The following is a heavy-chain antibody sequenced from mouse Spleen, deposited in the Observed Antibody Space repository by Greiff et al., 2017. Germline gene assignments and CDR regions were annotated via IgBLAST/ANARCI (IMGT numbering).Heavy chain of an antibody. CDR2: ISSGSSTI. V-gene: IGHV5-17*01. D-gene: IGHD2-12*01. J-gene: IGHJ3*01. Sequence: EVQLQQSGGGLVKPGGSLKLSCAASGFTFSDYGMHWVRQAPEKGLEWVAYISSGSSTIYYADTVKGRFTISRDNAKNTLFLQMTSLRSEDTAMYYCAMGEGYYLAWFAYWGQGTLVTVSA. CDR1: GFTFSDYG. CDR3: AMGEGYYLAWFAY.